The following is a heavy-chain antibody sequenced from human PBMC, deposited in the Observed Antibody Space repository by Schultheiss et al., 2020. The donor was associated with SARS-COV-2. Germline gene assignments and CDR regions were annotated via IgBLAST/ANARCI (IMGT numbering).Heavy chain of an antibody. Sequence: GGSLRLSCAASGFTFSDYYMSWIRQAPGKGLEWVSAISGSGGSTYYADSVKGRFTISRDNSKNTLYLQMNSLRAEDTAVYYCARGRFLEWFLDYWGQGTLVTVSS. CDR1: GFTFSDYY. CDR2: ISGSGGST. D-gene: IGHD3-3*01. J-gene: IGHJ4*02. CDR3: ARGRFLEWFLDY. V-gene: IGHV3-23*01.